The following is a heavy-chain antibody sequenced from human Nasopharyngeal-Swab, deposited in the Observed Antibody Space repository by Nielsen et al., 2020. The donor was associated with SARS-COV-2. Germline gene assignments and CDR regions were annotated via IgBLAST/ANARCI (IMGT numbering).Heavy chain of an antibody. CDR1: GYTLSELS. D-gene: IGHD5-12*01. Sequence: ASLKVSCKVSGYTLSELSMHWVRHAPGKGLEWMGGFDPEDGETIYAQKFQGRVTMTEDTSTDTAYMELSSLRSEDTAVYYCATPLVAYNWYFDLWGRGTLVTVSS. V-gene: IGHV1-24*01. CDR3: ATPLVAYNWYFDL. J-gene: IGHJ2*01. CDR2: FDPEDGET.